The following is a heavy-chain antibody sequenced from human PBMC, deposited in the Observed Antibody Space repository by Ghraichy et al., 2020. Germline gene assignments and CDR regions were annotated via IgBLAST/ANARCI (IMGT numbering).Heavy chain of an antibody. V-gene: IGHV3-7*04. D-gene: IGHD6-13*01. J-gene: IGHJ5*02. CDR3: GRDYSSSGYKVGWFDP. CDR1: GFTFSSYW. Sequence: GGSLRLSCAASGFTFSSYWMSWVRQAPGKGLEWVASINQDGNEKYYVDSVKGRFTISRDNAKNSLYLQMSRLRVEDTAVYYCGRDYSSSGYKVGWFDPWGQGTLVTVSS. CDR2: INQDGNEK.